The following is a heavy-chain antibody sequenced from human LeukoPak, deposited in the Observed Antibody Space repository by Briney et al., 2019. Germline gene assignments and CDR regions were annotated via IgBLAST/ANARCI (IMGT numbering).Heavy chain of an antibody. Sequence: GGSLRLSCAASGFTFDDYAMHWVRRAPGKGLEWVSLISGDGGSTYYADSVKGRFTISRDNSKNSLYLQMNSLRTEDTALYYCAGGGEWLVPNWFDPWGQGTLVTVSS. CDR2: ISGDGGST. V-gene: IGHV3-43*02. D-gene: IGHD6-19*01. J-gene: IGHJ5*02. CDR3: AGGGEWLVPNWFDP. CDR1: GFTFDDYA.